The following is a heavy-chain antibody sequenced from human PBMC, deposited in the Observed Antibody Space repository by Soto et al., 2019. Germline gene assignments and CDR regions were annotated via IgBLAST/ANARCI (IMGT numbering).Heavy chain of an antibody. CDR2: ISYDGSNK. V-gene: IGHV3-30*18. CDR3: AKAHGARNYLHYYYYGMDV. Sequence: PGGSLRLSCAASGFTFSSYSMNWVRQAPGKGLEWVEVISYDGSNKYYADSVKGRFTISRDNSKNTLYLQMNSLRAEDTAVYYCAKAHGARNYLHYYYYGMDVWGQGTTVTVSS. D-gene: IGHD4-4*01. J-gene: IGHJ6*02. CDR1: GFTFSSYS.